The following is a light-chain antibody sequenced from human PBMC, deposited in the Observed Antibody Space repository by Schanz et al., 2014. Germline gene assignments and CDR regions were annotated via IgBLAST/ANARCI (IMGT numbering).Light chain of an antibody. CDR1: QSVSIN. Sequence: ETVMTQSPATLSVSPGERATLSCRASQSVSINVAWYQQRPGQAPRLLIYGASTRATGIPARFSGSGSGTEFTLTISSLEPEDFAVYYCQQRSNWPLTFGGGTKVEIK. J-gene: IGKJ4*01. CDR3: QQRSNWPLT. V-gene: IGKV3-15*01. CDR2: GAS.